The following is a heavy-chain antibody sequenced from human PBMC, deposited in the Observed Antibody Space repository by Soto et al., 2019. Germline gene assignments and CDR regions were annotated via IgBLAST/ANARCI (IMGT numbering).Heavy chain of an antibody. CDR2: ISAYNGNT. Sequence: QVQLVQSGAEVKKPGASVKVSCKASGYTFTSYGISWVRQAPGQGLEWMGWISAYNGNTNYAQKLQGRVTMTTDTSTSTAYMELRSLRSDDTAVYYCAREWFTGKYGTTLLNYGMDVWGQGTTVTVSS. CDR3: AREWFTGKYGTTLLNYGMDV. CDR1: GYTFTSYG. V-gene: IGHV1-18*01. D-gene: IGHD1-7*01. J-gene: IGHJ6*02.